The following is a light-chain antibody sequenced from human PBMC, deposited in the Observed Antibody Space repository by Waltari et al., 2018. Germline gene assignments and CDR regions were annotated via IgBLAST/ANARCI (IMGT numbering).Light chain of an antibody. J-gene: IGLJ2*01. Sequence: QSALTHPASVSGSPGQSITISCTGTSTDVGGYNHVSWYQQHPGKAPKLMIYDVSNRPSGVSNRFSGSKSGNTASLTISGLQAEDEAYYYCSSYISSSTLELFGGGTSLTVL. CDR2: DVS. CDR3: SSYISSSTLEL. V-gene: IGLV2-14*03. CDR1: STDVGGYNH.